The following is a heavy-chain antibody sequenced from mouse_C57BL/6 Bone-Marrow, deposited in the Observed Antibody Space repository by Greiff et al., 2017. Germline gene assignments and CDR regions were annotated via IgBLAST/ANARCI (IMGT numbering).Heavy chain of an antibody. J-gene: IGHJ1*03. D-gene: IGHD2-4*01. CDR3: ARPFYYDYAYFDV. CDR1: GYTFTSYD. CDR2: IYPRDGST. V-gene: IGHV1-85*01. Sequence: QVQLQQSGPELVKPGASVKLSCKASGYTFTSYDINWVKQRPGQGLEWIGWIYPRDGSTKYNEKFKGKATLTVDTSSSTAYMELHSLTSDDSGVYFCARPFYYDYAYFDVWGTGTTVTVSS.